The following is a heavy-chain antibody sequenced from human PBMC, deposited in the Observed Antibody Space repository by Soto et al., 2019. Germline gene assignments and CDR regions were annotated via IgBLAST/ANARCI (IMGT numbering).Heavy chain of an antibody. V-gene: IGHV3-7*04. CDR1: GFTFTGAW. Sequence: EVQLVESGGGLVQPGGSLRLTCAASGFTFTGAWMSWVRQAPGKGLEWVANVNKDGSDRYYVDSVKGRFTISRDNAKKSLFLQMNSRRADDEAVVYCCRGGGNFDHWGQGTLVTVSS. D-gene: IGHD3-16*01. CDR2: VNKDGSDR. J-gene: IGHJ4*02. CDR3: CRGGGNFDH.